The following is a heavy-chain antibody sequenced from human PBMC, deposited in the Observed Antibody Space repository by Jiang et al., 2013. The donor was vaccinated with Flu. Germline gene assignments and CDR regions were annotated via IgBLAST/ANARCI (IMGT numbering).Heavy chain of an antibody. CDR3: ARDVNWALSYHYHGMDV. Sequence: SGAEVKKPGASVRVSCKASGYTFTSYYIHWVRQAPGQGLEWMGIINPGVWSSTSYAQKFQGRISVTRDTSTSTVYMDLSSLRSDDTAVYFCARDVNWALSYHYHGMDVWGQGTTVTVSS. D-gene: IGHD7-27*01. J-gene: IGHJ6*02. CDR1: GYTFTSYY. CDR2: INPGVWSST. V-gene: IGHV1-46*01.